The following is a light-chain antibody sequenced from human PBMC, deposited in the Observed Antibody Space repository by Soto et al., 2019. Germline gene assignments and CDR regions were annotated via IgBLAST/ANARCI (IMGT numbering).Light chain of an antibody. CDR3: QSLGTGIQV. CDR2: INYDGTH. CDR1: SGYSTYA. V-gene: IGLV4-69*01. Sequence: QSVLTQSPSASASLGASVKLTCTLSSGYSTYAIAWHPQQSGKGPRFLMKINYDGTHSKGDGFYDRFSGSSSGAERHLTIYRLQSEDEADYYCQSLGTGIQVFGGGTKVTVL. J-gene: IGLJ3*02.